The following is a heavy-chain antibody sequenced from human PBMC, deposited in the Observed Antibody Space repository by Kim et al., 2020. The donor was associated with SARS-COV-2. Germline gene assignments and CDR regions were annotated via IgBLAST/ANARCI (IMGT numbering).Heavy chain of an antibody. Sequence: GGSLRLSCAASGFTFSSYSMNWVRQAPGKGLEWVSYISSSSSTIYYADSVKGRFTISRDNAKNSLYLQMNSLRDEDTAVYYCASDGNRGYYDYFDYWGQGTLVTVSS. D-gene: IGHD3-22*01. CDR3: ASDGNRGYYDYFDY. CDR1: GFTFSSYS. V-gene: IGHV3-48*02. J-gene: IGHJ4*02. CDR2: ISSSSSTI.